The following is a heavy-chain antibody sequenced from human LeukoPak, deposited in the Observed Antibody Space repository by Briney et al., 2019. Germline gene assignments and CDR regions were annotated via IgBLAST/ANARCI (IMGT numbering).Heavy chain of an antibody. J-gene: IGHJ4*02. D-gene: IGHD4-23*01. V-gene: IGHV3-7*01. CDR3: AREHWVVTPGSPCDY. CDR1: GFTFSSYW. CDR2: IKQDGSEK. Sequence: GSPRLFCAASGFTFSSYWMSWVRQAPGEGLEGVANIKQDGSEKYYVDSVKGRFTISRDHAKNSLYLQMNSLREEDTAVYYCAREHWVVTPGSPCDYWGRGTLVPVSA.